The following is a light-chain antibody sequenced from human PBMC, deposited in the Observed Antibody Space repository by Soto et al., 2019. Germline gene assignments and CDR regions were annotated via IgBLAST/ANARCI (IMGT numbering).Light chain of an antibody. CDR3: QQYSSSPRT. Sequence: EIVLTQSPGTLSLSPGERATLSRRASQSVSSSYLAWYQHKPGQAPRLLIYGASSRATGIPDRFSGSGSGTDFTLTISRLEPEDFAVYYCQQYSSSPRTFGQGTKVEIK. CDR2: GAS. CDR1: QSVSSSY. J-gene: IGKJ1*01. V-gene: IGKV3-20*01.